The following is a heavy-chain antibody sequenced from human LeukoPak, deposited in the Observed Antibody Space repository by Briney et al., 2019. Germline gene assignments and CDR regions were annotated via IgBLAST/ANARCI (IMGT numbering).Heavy chain of an antibody. D-gene: IGHD5-24*01. CDR2: IKEDGSDK. J-gene: IGHJ4*02. CDR3: ARDTGYNTFDY. CDR1: GFSSSVYW. Sequence: GGSLRLSCATSGFSSSVYWMSWVRQPPGKGLEWVANIKEDGSDKYYVDPVKGRFTISRDNAKNSLYLQMNSLRAEDTAVYYCARDTGYNTFDYWGQGTLVTVSS. V-gene: IGHV3-7*05.